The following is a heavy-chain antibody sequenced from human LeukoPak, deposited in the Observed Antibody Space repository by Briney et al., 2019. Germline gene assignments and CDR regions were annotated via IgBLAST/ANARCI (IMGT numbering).Heavy chain of an antibody. CDR2: IYYTGHA. V-gene: IGHV4-59*01. CDR3: ARFQDWFDP. J-gene: IGHJ5*02. CDR1: GASISSFY. Sequence: SETLSLTCTVSGASISSFYWSWIRQPPGKGLEWIGYIYYTGHASYNPSLKSRVTISVDTSKNQLSLKLNSVTAADTAVYYCARFQDWFDPWGQGTLVTVSS.